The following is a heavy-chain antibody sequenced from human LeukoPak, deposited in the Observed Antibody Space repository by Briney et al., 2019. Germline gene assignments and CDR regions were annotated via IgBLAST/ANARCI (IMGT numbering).Heavy chain of an antibody. D-gene: IGHD6-13*01. V-gene: IGHV1-69*13. Sequence: SVKVSCKASGGTFSSYAISWVRQAPGQGLEWMGGIIPIFGTANYAQKFQGRVTITADESTSTAYMELSSLRSEDTAVYYCARDLAAAGLDPYYFDYWGQGTLVTVSS. J-gene: IGHJ4*02. CDR2: IIPIFGTA. CDR1: GGTFSSYA. CDR3: ARDLAAAGLDPYYFDY.